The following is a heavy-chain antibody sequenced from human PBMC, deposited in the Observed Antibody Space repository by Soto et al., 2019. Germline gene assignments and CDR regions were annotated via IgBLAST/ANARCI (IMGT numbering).Heavy chain of an antibody. J-gene: IGHJ6*02. CDR2: TYYRSKWYN. CDR1: GDSVSSNSAA. V-gene: IGHV6-1*01. CDR3: ARARGVAVAGTGYYYYGMDV. D-gene: IGHD6-19*01. Sequence: SQTLSLTCAISGDSVSSNSAAWNWIRQSPSRGLEWLGRTYYRSKWYNDYAVSVKSRMTINPDTSKNQFSLQLNSVTPEDTAVYYYARARGVAVAGTGYYYYGMDVWGQGTTVTVYS.